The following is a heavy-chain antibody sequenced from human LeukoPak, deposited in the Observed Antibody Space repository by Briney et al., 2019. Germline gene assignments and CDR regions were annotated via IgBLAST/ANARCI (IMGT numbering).Heavy chain of an antibody. V-gene: IGHV3-23*01. J-gene: IGHJ5*02. D-gene: IGHD6-13*01. CDR3: AKRDSSQAGFDP. Sequence: GGSLRLSCTASGFTFSSYAMNWVRQAPGKGLEWVSGIGAGGTFTYYADSVKGRFTISRDNSRNTLYLQMNSLRADDTAVYYCAKRDSSQAGFDPWGQGALVTVSS. CDR1: GFTFSSYA. CDR2: IGAGGTFT.